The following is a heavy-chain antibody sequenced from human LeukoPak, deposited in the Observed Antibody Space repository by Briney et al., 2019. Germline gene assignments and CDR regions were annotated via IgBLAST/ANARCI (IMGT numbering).Heavy chain of an antibody. D-gene: IGHD3-16*01. Sequence: GGSLRLSCAASGFTFSSYAMSWVRQAPGKGLEWVSAISGSGGSTYYADSVKGRFTISRDNSKNTMCLQMNSLRVEDTAEYYCAKDLGYDYVWGEGNLYDYWGQGILVTVSS. J-gene: IGHJ4*02. CDR1: GFTFSSYA. V-gene: IGHV3-23*01. CDR2: ISGSGGST. CDR3: AKDLGYDYVWGEGNLYDY.